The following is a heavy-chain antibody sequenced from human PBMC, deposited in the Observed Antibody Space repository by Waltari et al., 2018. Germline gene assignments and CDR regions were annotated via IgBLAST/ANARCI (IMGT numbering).Heavy chain of an antibody. J-gene: IGHJ6*03. Sequence: QVQLVQSGAEVKKPGASVKVSCKASGYTFTGYYMHWVRQAPGQGLEWMGWINPNSGGTNYAQKFQGRVTMTRDTSISTAYMELSSLRSDDTAVYYCASNSAGDYYYYYMDVWGKGTTVTVSS. CDR2: INPNSGGT. V-gene: IGHV1-2*02. CDR1: GYTFTGYY. D-gene: IGHD1-1*01. CDR3: ASNSAGDYYYYYMDV.